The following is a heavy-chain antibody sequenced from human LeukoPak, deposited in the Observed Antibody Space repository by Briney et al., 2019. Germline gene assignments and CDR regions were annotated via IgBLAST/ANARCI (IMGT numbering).Heavy chain of an antibody. V-gene: IGHV1-18*01. CDR2: ISAYNGNT. CDR1: GYTFTSYG. D-gene: IGHD2-21*01. CDR3: ARELGRGVISPYFDH. J-gene: IGHJ4*02. Sequence: GASVKVPCKASGYTFTSYGISWVRQAPGQGLEWMGWISAYNGNTNYAQRLQGRVTMTTDTSTSTAYMELRSLRSDDTAVYYCARELGRGVISPYFDHWGQGTLVTVSS.